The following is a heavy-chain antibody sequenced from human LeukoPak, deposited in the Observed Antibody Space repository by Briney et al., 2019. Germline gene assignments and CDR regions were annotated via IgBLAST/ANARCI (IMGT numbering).Heavy chain of an antibody. CDR2: INAGNGNT. Sequence: ASVKVSCKASGYTFTSYAMHWVRQAPGQRLEWMGWINAGNGNTKYSQKFQGRVTITRDTSASTAYMELSSLRSEDTAVYYCTRGAADYGLDYFDYWGQGTLVTVSS. CDR1: GYTFTSYA. V-gene: IGHV1-3*01. D-gene: IGHD4-17*01. CDR3: TRGAADYGLDYFDY. J-gene: IGHJ4*02.